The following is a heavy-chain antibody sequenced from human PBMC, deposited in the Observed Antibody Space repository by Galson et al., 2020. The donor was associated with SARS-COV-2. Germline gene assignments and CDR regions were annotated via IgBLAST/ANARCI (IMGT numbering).Heavy chain of an antibody. J-gene: IGHJ4*02. CDR1: GFTFSRYA. CDR3: AKDQGNDYGDQLDY. D-gene: IGHD4-17*01. V-gene: IGHV3-23*01. Sequence: GSLRLSCVGSGFTFSRYAMSWVRQVPGKGLEWVSSVTAGGSITYHADTVKGRFTISRDNSKNTLYLQMNSLRVEDTALYYCAKDQGNDYGDQLDYWGQGTLVSVSS. CDR2: VTAGGSIT.